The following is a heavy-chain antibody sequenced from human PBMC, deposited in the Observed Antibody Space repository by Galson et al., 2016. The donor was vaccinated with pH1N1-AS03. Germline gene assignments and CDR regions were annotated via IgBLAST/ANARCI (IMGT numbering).Heavy chain of an antibody. Sequence: QSGAEVKKPGASVKISCTISGYMFANYHISWVRQAPGQGLEWMAWISVYNGNTNFAQKVKGRVTLTTDTSSGTAYMELRSLRPDDTAVYYCAIHKGRRPFRFYGGLEVWGQGTRVTVSS. V-gene: IGHV1-18*01. CDR2: ISVYNGNT. D-gene: IGHD4/OR15-4a*01. J-gene: IGHJ3*01. CDR3: AIHKGRRPFRFYGGLEV. CDR1: GYMFANYH.